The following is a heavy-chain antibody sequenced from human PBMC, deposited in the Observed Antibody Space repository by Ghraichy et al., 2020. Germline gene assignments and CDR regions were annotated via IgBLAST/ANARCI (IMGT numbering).Heavy chain of an antibody. D-gene: IGHD4-17*01. V-gene: IGHV4-59*01. CDR1: GGSISSYY. Sequence: SETLSLTCTVSGGSISSYYWSWIRQPPGKGLEWIGYIYYSGSTNYNPSLKSRVTISVDTSKNQFSLKLSSVTAADTAVYYCARSPPSLRRSHYWYFDLWGRGTLVTVSS. J-gene: IGHJ2*01. CDR3: ARSPPSLRRSHYWYFDL. CDR2: IYYSGST.